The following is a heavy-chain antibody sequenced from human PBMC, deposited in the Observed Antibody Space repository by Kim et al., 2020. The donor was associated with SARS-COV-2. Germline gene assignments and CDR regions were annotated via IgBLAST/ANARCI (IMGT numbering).Heavy chain of an antibody. J-gene: IGHJ4*02. CDR3: ARERSQDMITFGGVIVE. D-gene: IGHD3-16*02. CDR2: IYYSGST. Sequence: SETLSLACTVSGGSISSGGYYWSWIRQHPGKGLEWIGYIYYSGSTYYNPSLKSRVTISVDTSKNQFSLKLSSVTAADTAVYYCARERSQDMITFGGVIVEWGQGTLVTVSS. CDR1: GGSISSGGYY. V-gene: IGHV4-31*03.